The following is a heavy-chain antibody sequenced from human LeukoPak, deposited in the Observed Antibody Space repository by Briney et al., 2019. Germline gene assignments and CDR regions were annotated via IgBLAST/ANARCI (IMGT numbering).Heavy chain of an antibody. CDR2: IWYDGSNK. Sequence: PGGSLRLSCAASGFTFSSYGMHWVRQAPRKGLEWVAVIWYDGSNKYYADSVKGRFTISRDNSKNTLYLQMNSLGAEDTAVYYCARDGGVRRPNLRRYFDYWGQRTLVTVSS. J-gene: IGHJ4*02. V-gene: IGHV3-33*01. CDR1: GFTFSSYG. D-gene: IGHD3-10*01. CDR3: ARDGGVRRPNLRRYFDY.